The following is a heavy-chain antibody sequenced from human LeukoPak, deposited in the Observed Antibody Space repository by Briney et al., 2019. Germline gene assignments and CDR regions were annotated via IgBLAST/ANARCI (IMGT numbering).Heavy chain of an antibody. D-gene: IGHD6-19*01. V-gene: IGHV3-7*01. CDR3: AVIAVAGNYYYYYYYMDV. Sequence: GGSLRLSCAASGFTFSSYWMSWVRQAPGKGLGWVANIKQDGSEKYYVDSVKGRFTISRDNAKNSLYLQMNSLRAEDTAVYYCAVIAVAGNYYYYYYYMDVWGKGTTVTVSS. CDR2: IKQDGSEK. CDR1: GFTFSSYW. J-gene: IGHJ6*03.